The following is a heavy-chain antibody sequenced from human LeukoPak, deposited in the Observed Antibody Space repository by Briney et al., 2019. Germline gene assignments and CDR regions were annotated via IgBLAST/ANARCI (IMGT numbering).Heavy chain of an antibody. CDR2: ISGFDAKT. V-gene: IGHV1-18*01. Sequence: ASVKVSCKTSGYRLATYAVSWVRQAPGQGLEWMGWISGFDAKTNYAQKLQGRVTMTTDTSTDTAYMELRSLRSDDTAVYYCISHYCDSSGYYYGDRAGDHYWGQGSLVTVSS. CDR3: ISHYCDSSGYYYGDRAGDHY. CDR1: GYRLATYA. J-gene: IGHJ4*02. D-gene: IGHD3-22*01.